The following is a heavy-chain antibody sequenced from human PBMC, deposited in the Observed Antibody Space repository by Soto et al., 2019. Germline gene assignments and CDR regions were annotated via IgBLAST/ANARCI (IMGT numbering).Heavy chain of an antibody. V-gene: IGHV3-23*01. D-gene: IGHD5-18*01. Sequence: EVQLLESGGGLVQPGGSLRLSCAASGFTFSTYAMSWVRQVPGKGLEWVSAISGSGSTTYYADSVKGRFTISRDNSKNTLYLQMNSLRVDDTAVYYCAKDRDVDTATVVDYWGQGTLVTVSS. CDR3: AKDRDVDTATVVDY. CDR2: ISGSGSTT. J-gene: IGHJ4*02. CDR1: GFTFSTYA.